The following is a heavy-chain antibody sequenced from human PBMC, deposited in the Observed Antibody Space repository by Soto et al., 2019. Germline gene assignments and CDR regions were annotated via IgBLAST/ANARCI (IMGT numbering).Heavy chain of an antibody. Sequence: HPGGSLRLSCAASGFTFSSYGMHWVRQAPGKGLEWVAVIWYDGSNKYYADSVKGRFTISRDNSKNTLYLQMNSLRAEDTAVYYCAREGGYNWNYQSFAFDYWGQGTLVTVSS. D-gene: IGHD1-7*01. CDR3: AREGGYNWNYQSFAFDY. J-gene: IGHJ4*02. CDR2: IWYDGSNK. V-gene: IGHV3-33*01. CDR1: GFTFSSYG.